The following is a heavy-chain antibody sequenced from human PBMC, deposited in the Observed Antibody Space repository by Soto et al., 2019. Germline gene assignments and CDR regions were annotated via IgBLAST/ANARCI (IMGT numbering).Heavy chain of an antibody. V-gene: IGHV3-33*01. CDR2: IWYDGSNK. CDR1: GFTFSSYG. J-gene: IGHJ6*02. Sequence: GGSLRLSCAASGFTFSSYGMHWVRQAPGKGLEWVAVIWYDGSNKYYADSVKGRFTISRDNSKNTLYLQMNSLRAEDTAVYYCARGRDITMIDGMDVWGQGTTVTVYS. CDR3: ARGRDITMIDGMDV. D-gene: IGHD3-22*01.